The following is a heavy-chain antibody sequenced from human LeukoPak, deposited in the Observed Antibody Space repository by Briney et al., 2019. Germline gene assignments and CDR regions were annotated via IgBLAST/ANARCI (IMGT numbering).Heavy chain of an antibody. CDR2: ISGSGGST. Sequence: GGTLRLSCAASGFTFSGYGMHWVRQAPGKGLEWVSAISGSGGSTYYADSVKGRFTISRDNSKNTLYLQMNSLRAEDTAVYYCAKGLTVTDPYYMDVWGKGTTVTVSS. CDR3: AKGLTVTDPYYMDV. CDR1: GFTFSGYG. V-gene: IGHV3-23*01. J-gene: IGHJ6*03. D-gene: IGHD4-17*01.